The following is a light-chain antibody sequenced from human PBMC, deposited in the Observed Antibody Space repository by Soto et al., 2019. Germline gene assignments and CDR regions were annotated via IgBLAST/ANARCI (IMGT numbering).Light chain of an antibody. J-gene: IGKJ3*01. CDR1: QSVSNY. CDR2: AAS. Sequence: DLPRTQSPSSLSASVGARVTIPCRASQSVSNYLNWYQQKPGKAPTLLTYAASTLQSGVPSRISGSGAGTDFTLTISSLQPEDFATYYCQQDLRPPLTFGPGTKVDIK. CDR3: QQDLRPPLT. V-gene: IGKV1-39*01.